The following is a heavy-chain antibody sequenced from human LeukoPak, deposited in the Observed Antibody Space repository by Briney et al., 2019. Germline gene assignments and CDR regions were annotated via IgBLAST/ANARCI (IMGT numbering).Heavy chain of an antibody. CDR3: ARYVVASACFDS. Sequence: GGSLRLSCAASGFTLSGYWMHWVRQAPGGGLVWFSRMNSDGTVTTYADSVRGRFTISRDNAKNTLYLQMSSLRAEDTAVYYCARYVVASACFDSWGQGTPVTVSS. V-gene: IGHV3-74*01. J-gene: IGHJ4*02. CDR1: GFTLSGYW. CDR2: MNSDGTVT. D-gene: IGHD2-21*01.